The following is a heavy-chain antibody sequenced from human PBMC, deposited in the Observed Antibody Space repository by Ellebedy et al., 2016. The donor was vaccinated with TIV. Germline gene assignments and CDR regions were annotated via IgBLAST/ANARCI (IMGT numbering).Heavy chain of an antibody. V-gene: IGHV3-7*01. D-gene: IGHD6-19*01. CDR1: GFTLSTYW. J-gene: IGHJ4*02. CDR3: ARLPPIAVAGTTFDY. Sequence: GESLKISCAVSGFTLSTYWMSWVRQAPGKGLEWVANIKQDGRERNYVDSVKGRFTNSRDNAKNSLYLQMNRLGGEDTAVYYCARLPPIAVAGTTFDYWGQGSLVTVSS. CDR2: IKQDGRER.